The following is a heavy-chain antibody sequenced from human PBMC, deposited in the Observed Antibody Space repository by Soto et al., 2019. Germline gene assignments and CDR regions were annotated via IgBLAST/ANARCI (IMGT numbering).Heavy chain of an antibody. CDR2: INDRGSI. Sequence: QVQLQQWGAGPLRPLETLSLTCGVSGGSFSGYYWAWIRQSPGKGLEGIGEINDRGSINYNPSLKSRVSISVDTSKNHYSLNLRSVTAADTAVYYCARDSHDILTGPPGVWYFDLWGRGTLVTVSS. J-gene: IGHJ2*01. V-gene: IGHV4-34*01. CDR1: GGSFSGYY. D-gene: IGHD3-9*01. CDR3: ARDSHDILTGPPGVWYFDL.